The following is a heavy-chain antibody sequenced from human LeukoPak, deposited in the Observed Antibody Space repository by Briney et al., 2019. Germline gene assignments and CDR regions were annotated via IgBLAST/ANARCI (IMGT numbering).Heavy chain of an antibody. CDR3: ARALQDYYYMDV. CDR2: INPNSGGT. V-gene: IGHV1-2*02. CDR1: GYTFTGYY. Sequence: ASVKVSCKASGYTFTGYYMHWMRQAPGQGLEWMGWINPNSGGTNYAQKFQGRVTMTRDTSISTAYMELSRLRSDDTAVYYCARALQDYYYMDVWGKGTTVTVSS. J-gene: IGHJ6*03.